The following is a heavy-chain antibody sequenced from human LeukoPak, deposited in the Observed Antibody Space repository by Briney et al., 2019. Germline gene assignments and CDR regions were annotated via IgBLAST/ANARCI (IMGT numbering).Heavy chain of an antibody. J-gene: IGHJ4*02. Sequence: GGSLRLSCAASGFTFDDYGMSCVRQAPGKGLEWVSGINWNGGSTGYADSVKGRFTISRDNAKNSLYLQMNSLRAEDTASYYCARDGGSYSDYWGQGTLVTVSS. CDR2: INWNGGST. CDR1: GFTFDDYG. D-gene: IGHD1-26*01. V-gene: IGHV3-20*04. CDR3: ARDGGSYSDY.